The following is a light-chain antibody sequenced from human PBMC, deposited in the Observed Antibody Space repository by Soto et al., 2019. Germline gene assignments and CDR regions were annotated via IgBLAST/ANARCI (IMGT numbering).Light chain of an antibody. CDR2: GTS. CDR3: QQYGNSPIT. V-gene: IGKV3-20*01. Sequence: EVELTQSPGTLSLSRGERATLSCRASERIYSAYLGWYQQKPGQAPRLLIYGTSSRATGIPDRFSGSGSGTDFTLTISRPEPEDFAVYYCQQYGNSPITFGQGTRLEIK. J-gene: IGKJ5*01. CDR1: ERIYSAY.